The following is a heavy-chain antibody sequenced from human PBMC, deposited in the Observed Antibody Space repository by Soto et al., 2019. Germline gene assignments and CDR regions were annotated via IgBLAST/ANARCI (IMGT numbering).Heavy chain of an antibody. CDR2: IWYDGSNK. CDR3: AAATTWNFHFHY. V-gene: IGHV3-33*01. D-gene: IGHD1-7*01. J-gene: IGHJ4*02. CDR1: GFTISTHG. Sequence: QVQLVESGGGVVQPGTSLRLSCAASGFTISTHGMHWVRQAPGKGLEWVANIWYDGSNKFYADSVKGRFTISKDNSKNTLYVQMNSLRAEGTAVYYCAAATTWNFHFHYWGQGTQVTVSS.